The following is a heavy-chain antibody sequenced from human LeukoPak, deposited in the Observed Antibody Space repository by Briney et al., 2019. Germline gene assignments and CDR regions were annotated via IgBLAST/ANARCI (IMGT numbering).Heavy chain of an antibody. CDR2: IKQDGSEK. J-gene: IGHJ3*01. D-gene: IGHD1-14*01. Sequence: GGPLRLPCAPSGFPLIILGRVGSRRAPGKGLEWVANIKQDGSEKYYVDSVEGRFTISRDNAKNSLFLQMNSLRAEDTAVYYCATLPAGIELWGEGTMVTVSP. CDR1: GFPLIILG. CDR3: ATLPAGIEL. V-gene: IGHV3-7*01.